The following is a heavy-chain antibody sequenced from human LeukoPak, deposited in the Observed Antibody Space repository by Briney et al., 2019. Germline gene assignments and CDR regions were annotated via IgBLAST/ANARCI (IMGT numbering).Heavy chain of an antibody. CDR3: ARDRSVTVTTSGWFDP. CDR1: GYSISIGYY. CDR2: IYHSGST. J-gene: IGHJ5*02. Sequence: SETLSLTCTASGYSISIGYYWGWIRQPPGKGLEWIGSIYHSGSTYYNPSLKSRVTISVDTSKNQFSLKLSSVTAADTAVYYCARDRSVTVTTSGWFDPWGQGTLVTVSS. V-gene: IGHV4-38-2*02. D-gene: IGHD4-17*01.